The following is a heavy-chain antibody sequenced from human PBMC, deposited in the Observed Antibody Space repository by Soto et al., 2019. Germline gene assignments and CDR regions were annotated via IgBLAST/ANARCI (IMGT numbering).Heavy chain of an antibody. CDR1: GGSISSYY. CDR3: ASYTYYYGSGSYRPFTYYGMDV. J-gene: IGHJ6*02. CDR2: IYYSGST. Sequence: SETLSLTCTVSGGSISSYYWSWIRQPPGKGLEWIGYIYYSGSTNYNPSLKSRVTISVDTSKNQFSLKLSSVTAADTAVYYCASYTYYYGSGSYRPFTYYGMDVWGQGTTVTVSS. D-gene: IGHD3-10*01. V-gene: IGHV4-59*01.